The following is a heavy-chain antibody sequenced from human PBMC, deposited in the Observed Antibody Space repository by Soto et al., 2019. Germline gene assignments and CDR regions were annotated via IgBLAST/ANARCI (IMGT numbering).Heavy chain of an antibody. CDR3: ARDNGDYDAFDI. D-gene: IGHD4-17*01. Sequence: GGSLRRYCAASGFTFSTYAMHWVRQAPGKGLEWVAIISYDGSNKYYTDSVKGRFTISRDNSKNTLYLQMNSLRAEDTAVYYCARDNGDYDAFDIWGQGTMVTVSS. CDR2: ISYDGSNK. V-gene: IGHV3-30-3*01. CDR1: GFTFSTYA. J-gene: IGHJ3*02.